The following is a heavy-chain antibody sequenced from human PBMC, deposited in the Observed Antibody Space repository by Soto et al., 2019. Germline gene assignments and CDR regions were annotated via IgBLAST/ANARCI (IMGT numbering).Heavy chain of an antibody. V-gene: IGHV1-69*06. CDR2: IIPVLGPA. CDR1: GVTFNTFA. J-gene: IGHJ4*02. CDR3: VRAAKRYFDY. Sequence: QVQLVQSGAEVKKPGSSVKVSCKASGVTFNTFAISWVRQAPGQGPERMGGIIPVLGPAFYAQKFQGRVTVTADRSTSTAYLELSSLRSEDTAVYFCVRAAKRYFDYWGQGTLVTVSS.